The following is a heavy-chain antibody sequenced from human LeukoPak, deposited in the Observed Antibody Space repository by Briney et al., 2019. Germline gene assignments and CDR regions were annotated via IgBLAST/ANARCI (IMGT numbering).Heavy chain of an antibody. CDR1: GGSISSYY. CDR2: IYYSGTT. CDR3: ARGVYIAAAQYGY. D-gene: IGHD6-13*01. V-gene: IGHV4-59*01. J-gene: IGHJ4*02. Sequence: SETLSLTCTVSGGSISSYYWSWIRQPPGKGLEWIGYIYYSGTTNYNPSLKSRVTILVDTSKNQFSLKLSSVTAADTAVYYCARGVYIAAAQYGYWGQGTLVTVSS.